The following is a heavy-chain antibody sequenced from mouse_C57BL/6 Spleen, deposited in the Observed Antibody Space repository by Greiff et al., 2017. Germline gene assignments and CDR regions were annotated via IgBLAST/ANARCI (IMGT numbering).Heavy chain of an antibody. J-gene: IGHJ4*01. CDR3: ARNEVNYEDD. CDR1: GYTFTGYW. CDR2: ILPGNGNT. D-gene: IGHD2-1*01. V-gene: IGHV1-9*01. Sequence: VQLQQSGAELMKPGASVKLSCKATGYTFTGYWIEWVKQRPGHGLEWIGEILPGNGNTDYNEKFKGKATFTADTSSNTAYMQLSSLTTEDSAIYYCARNEVNYEDDWGKGTSVTVAS.